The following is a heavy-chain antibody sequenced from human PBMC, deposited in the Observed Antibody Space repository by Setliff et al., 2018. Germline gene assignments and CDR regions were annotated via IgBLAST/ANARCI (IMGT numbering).Heavy chain of an antibody. CDR3: ARHVGIRGRGYNYYYSYMDV. CDR2: AYYDGDT. J-gene: IGHJ6*03. V-gene: IGHV4-39*01. D-gene: IGHD3-10*01. Sequence: SETLSLTCTVSGGSLRTNTYFWGWIRQPPGKGLEWIGSAYYDGDTYYNPSLKTRVTMSVDTSRNQFSRKLSSVTATDPAVYYCARHVGIRGRGYNYYYSYMDVWGKGTTVTVSS. CDR1: GGSLRTNTYF.